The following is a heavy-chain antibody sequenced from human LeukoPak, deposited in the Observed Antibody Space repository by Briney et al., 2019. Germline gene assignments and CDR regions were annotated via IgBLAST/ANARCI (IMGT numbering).Heavy chain of an antibody. Sequence: PGGSLRLSCAASGFTFSSYAMSWVRQAPGKGLEWVSGISGSVVSTYYADSVRGRFTISRDNSKKTLHLQMNSLRDEDTAVYYCTRLAWEAFEDYWGQGTLVTVSS. CDR1: GFTFSSYA. V-gene: IGHV3-23*01. D-gene: IGHD3-9*01. J-gene: IGHJ4*02. CDR2: ISGSVVST. CDR3: TRLAWEAFEDY.